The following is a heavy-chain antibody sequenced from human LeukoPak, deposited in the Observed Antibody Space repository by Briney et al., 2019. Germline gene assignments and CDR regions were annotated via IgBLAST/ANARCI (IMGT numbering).Heavy chain of an antibody. V-gene: IGHV3-30*18. CDR1: GFTFSSYG. D-gene: IGHD5-12*01. CDR2: ISYDGSNK. Sequence: GGSLRLSCAASGFTFSSYGMHWVRQAPGKGLEWVAVISYDGSNKYYADSVKGRFTISRDNAKNSLYLQMNSLRAEDTALYYCAKAQEEQVATNFDYWGQGTLVTVSS. J-gene: IGHJ4*02. CDR3: AKAQEEQVATNFDY.